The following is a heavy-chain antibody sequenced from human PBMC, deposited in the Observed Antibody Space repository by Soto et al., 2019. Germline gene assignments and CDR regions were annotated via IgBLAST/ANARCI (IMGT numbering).Heavy chain of an antibody. CDR3: ARGSSSDYYYYCYMDV. V-gene: IGHV5-51*01. Sequence: PGESLKISCKGSGYSFTSYWIGWVRQMPGKGLEWMGIIYPGDSDTRYSPSFQGQVTISADKSISTAYLQWSSLKASDTAMYYCARGSSSDYYYYCYMDVWGKGTTVTVSS. J-gene: IGHJ6*03. D-gene: IGHD6-6*01. CDR1: GYSFTSYW. CDR2: IYPGDSDT.